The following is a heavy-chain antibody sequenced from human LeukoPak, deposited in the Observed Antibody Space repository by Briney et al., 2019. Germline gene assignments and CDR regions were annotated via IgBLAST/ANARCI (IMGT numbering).Heavy chain of an antibody. CDR2: IKNKCDGGTT. CDR3: TTSGTPFEY. V-gene: IGHV3-15*01. J-gene: IGHJ4*02. Sequence: GGSLRLSCAAAGFTVNKAWMRWVRLAPGRGLEWVGRIKNKCDGGTTDYSAPVKGRFTVSRDDSKSTLYLQMNSLKTEDTAVYYCTTSGTPFEYWGQGTLVTVSS. CDR1: GFTVNKAW. D-gene: IGHD2-15*01.